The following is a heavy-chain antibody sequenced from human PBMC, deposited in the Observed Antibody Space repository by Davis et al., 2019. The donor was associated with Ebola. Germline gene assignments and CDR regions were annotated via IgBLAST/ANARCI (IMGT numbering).Heavy chain of an antibody. Sequence: AASVKVSCKASGYTFTSYGISWVRQAPGQGLEWMGWISAYNGNTNYAQKLQGRVTITRDTSASTAYMELSSLRSEDTAVYYCARDFTLDGYNWATNWFDPWGQGTLVTVSS. J-gene: IGHJ5*02. CDR1: GYTFTSYG. V-gene: IGHV1-18*04. D-gene: IGHD5-24*01. CDR2: ISAYNGNT. CDR3: ARDFTLDGYNWATNWFDP.